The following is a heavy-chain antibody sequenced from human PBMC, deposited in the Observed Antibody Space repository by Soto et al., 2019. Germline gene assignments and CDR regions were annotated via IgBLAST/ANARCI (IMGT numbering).Heavy chain of an antibody. V-gene: IGHV1-18*04. J-gene: IGHJ1*01. CDR2: MSAFTGKA. CDR3: ARDQRYYGSGYYYSDS. CDR1: GYTFISYG. D-gene: IGHD3-10*01. Sequence: ASVKVSCKASGYTFISYGISWVRQAPGQGLEWVGWMSAFTGKADYAQIFQDRVTMTTDTSTSTAYMELRSLRSDDTAVYYCARDQRYYGSGYYYSDSWGQCTLVTVSS.